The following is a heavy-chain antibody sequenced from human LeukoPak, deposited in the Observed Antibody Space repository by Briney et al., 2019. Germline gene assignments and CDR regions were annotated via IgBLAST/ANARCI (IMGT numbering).Heavy chain of an antibody. CDR2: ISSSSSTI. J-gene: IGHJ4*02. CDR1: GFTFSSSS. Sequence: GGSLRLSCAASGFTFSSSSMNWVRQAPGKGLEWVSYISSSSSTIHYADSVKGRFTISRDNAKNSLYLQMNSLRAEDTAVYYCARGKASCDYWGQGTLVTVSS. V-gene: IGHV3-48*01. CDR3: ARGKASCDY.